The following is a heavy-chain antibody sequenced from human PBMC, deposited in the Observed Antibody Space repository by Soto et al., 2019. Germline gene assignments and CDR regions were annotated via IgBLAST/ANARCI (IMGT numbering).Heavy chain of an antibody. V-gene: IGHV3-48*04. J-gene: IGHJ3*01. CDR2: ISSSSSNI. CDR1: GFTFSSYS. CDR3: ARSMGAKNGFDV. D-gene: IGHD1-26*01. Sequence: TGGSLRLSCAASGFTFSSYSMNWVRQAPGKGLVWVSYISSSSSNINYAGSVKGRFTISRDNAKNSLYLQMNSLRAEDTAVYYCARSMGAKNGFDVWGRGTRVTVSS.